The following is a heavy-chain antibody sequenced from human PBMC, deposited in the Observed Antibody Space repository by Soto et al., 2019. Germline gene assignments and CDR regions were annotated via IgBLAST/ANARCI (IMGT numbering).Heavy chain of an antibody. D-gene: IGHD3-10*01. Sequence: GGSLRLSCAASGFTFSNYAMSWVRQAPGKGLEWVSGIGGSTYYTDSMKGRFTTSRDNSKNTLYLQVNGLRAEDTAVYYCAKDRGFTNFYCMDVWGQGTTVTVSS. CDR1: GFTFSNYA. CDR2: IGGST. J-gene: IGHJ6*02. CDR3: AKDRGFTNFYCMDV. V-gene: IGHV3-23*01.